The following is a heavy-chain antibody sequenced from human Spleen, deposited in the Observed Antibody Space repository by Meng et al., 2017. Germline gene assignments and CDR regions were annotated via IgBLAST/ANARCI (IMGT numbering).Heavy chain of an antibody. Sequence: GESLKISCVASGFTFSSCGMAWVRQAPGKGLEWVSTINNDGDNRHYADSVKGRFIISRDNSKGTFYLQMNSLRAEDTAVYYCANDAGCTTGTMFDRWGQGTLVTVSS. CDR1: GFTFSSCG. V-gene: IGHV3-23*05. CDR2: INNDGDNR. D-gene: IGHD4-17*01. CDR3: ANDAGCTTGTMFDR. J-gene: IGHJ5*02.